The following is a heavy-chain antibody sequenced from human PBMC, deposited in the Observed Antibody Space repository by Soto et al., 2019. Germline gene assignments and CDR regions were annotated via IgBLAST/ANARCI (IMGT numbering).Heavy chain of an antibody. D-gene: IGHD3-9*01. V-gene: IGHV1-3*01. J-gene: IGHJ5*02. CDR3: ARDLDDILTGPKFDP. Sequence: ASVKVSCKASGYSFTNYGIHWVRQAPGQSLERMRRINAYNGNTKYPQKYQGRVTFTRDTSASTVYMEMSSMRSEDAAVYFCARDLDDILTGPKFDPWGQGTLVTVSS. CDR2: INAYNGNT. CDR1: GYSFTNYG.